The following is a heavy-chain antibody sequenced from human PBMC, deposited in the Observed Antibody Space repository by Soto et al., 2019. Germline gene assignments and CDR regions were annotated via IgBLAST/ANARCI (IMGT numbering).Heavy chain of an antibody. V-gene: IGHV3-7*05. CDR2: IKQDGSEQ. CDR3: AREAV. J-gene: IGHJ6*02. CDR1: GFTFSGYW. Sequence: EVQLVESGGGLVQPGGSLRLSCAASGFTFSGYWMSWVRQAPGKGLEWVANIKQDGSEQFYVDSVKGRFTISRDNAKKSLYLQMHSLSAEDTAVYYCAREAVWDQGTTVTVSS.